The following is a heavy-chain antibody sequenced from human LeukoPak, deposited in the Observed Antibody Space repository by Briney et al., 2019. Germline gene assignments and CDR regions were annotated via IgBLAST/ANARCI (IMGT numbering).Heavy chain of an antibody. CDR1: GGTFTSYA. V-gene: IGHV1-69*04. D-gene: IGHD1-26*01. J-gene: IGHJ6*02. CDR2: FIPSLGIA. CDR3: ARDAWEPNYYYYGMDV. Sequence: SVTVSCKASGGTFTSYAISWVRQAPGQGLELMGRFIPSLGIANYAQKFQGRVTITADKSTSTAYMELSSLRSEDTAVYYCARDAWEPNYYYYGMDVWGQGTTVTVSS.